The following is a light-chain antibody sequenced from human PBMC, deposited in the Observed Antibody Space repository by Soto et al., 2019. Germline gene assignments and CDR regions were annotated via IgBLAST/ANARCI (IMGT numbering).Light chain of an antibody. CDR1: TGPVTRGHW. J-gene: IGLJ3*02. V-gene: IGLV7-46*01. Sequence: QTVVTQEPSVTVSPGGTVTLTCGSNTGPVTRGHWPYWFQQKPRQAPRTVIYDTSTTESWTPARFSGSLLGGKAALTLSGAQPEDEADYYCLLSYGDPWVFGGGTKLTVL. CDR2: DTS. CDR3: LLSYGDPWV.